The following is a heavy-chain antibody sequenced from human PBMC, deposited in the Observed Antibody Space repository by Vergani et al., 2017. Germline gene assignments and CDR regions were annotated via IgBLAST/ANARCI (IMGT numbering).Heavy chain of an antibody. CDR2: ISSSGGGT. CDR1: GFTFSSYA. V-gene: IGHV3-23*04. J-gene: IGHJ4*02. CDR3: AKDLVSSTSSLYFDY. D-gene: IGHD6-6*01. Sequence: VRLVESGGGVVQPGRSLRLSCAASGFTFSSYAMTWVRQAPGKGLEWVSGISSSGGGTSYVDSVKGRFTISRDNSKNTLFLQMNSLRAEDTAVYYCAKDLVSSTSSLYFDYWGQGTLVTVPS.